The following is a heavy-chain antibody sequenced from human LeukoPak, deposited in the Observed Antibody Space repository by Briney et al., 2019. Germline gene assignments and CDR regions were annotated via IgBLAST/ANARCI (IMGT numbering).Heavy chain of an antibody. CDR1: GFTFSDYW. V-gene: IGHV3-74*01. CDR3: ARPHTGFDS. Sequence: GGSLRLSCAASGFTFSDYWMHWIRQAPGGGLVWLSRISGDGSSAYYADPVKGRVTISRDNAKNTLYLQMNSLKPGDTAVYYCARPHTGFDSWGQGTLFNVSS. CDR2: ISGDGSSA. J-gene: IGHJ4*02.